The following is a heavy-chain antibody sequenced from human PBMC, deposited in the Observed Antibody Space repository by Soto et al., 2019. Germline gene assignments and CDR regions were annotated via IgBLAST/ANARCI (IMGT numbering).Heavy chain of an antibody. Sequence: QVQLVQSGAEVKKPGASVKVSCEASGYTFIDYYMHWVRQAPGQGFEWMGRISPKSGGTNYAQKFQGRVTVTWDTSLNTAYMQLSSLMSEDTAVYYCARPPGYISDWYYFDLWGQGTLVTVSS. CDR3: ARPPGYISDWYYFDL. V-gene: IGHV1-2*02. D-gene: IGHD6-19*01. J-gene: IGHJ4*02. CDR2: ISPKSGGT. CDR1: GYTFIDYY.